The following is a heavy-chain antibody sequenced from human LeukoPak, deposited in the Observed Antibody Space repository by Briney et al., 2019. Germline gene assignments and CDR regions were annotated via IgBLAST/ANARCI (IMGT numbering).Heavy chain of an antibody. D-gene: IGHD3-9*01. CDR3: AGGFVPYDILTGHDY. J-gene: IGHJ4*02. Sequence: GGSLRRSCAASGFTFSSFAMHWVRQAPGKGLEWMAVISYDGTSNYYADSVKGRFTISRDNSKNTLYLQMDSLRTEDTAVYYCAGGFVPYDILTGHDYWGQGTLVTVSS. CDR1: GFTFSSFA. CDR2: ISYDGTSN. V-gene: IGHV3-30*04.